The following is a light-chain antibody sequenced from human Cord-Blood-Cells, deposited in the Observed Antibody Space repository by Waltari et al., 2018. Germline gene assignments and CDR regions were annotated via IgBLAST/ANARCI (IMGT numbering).Light chain of an antibody. V-gene: IGKV1-5*03. J-gene: IGKJ3*01. Sequence: DIQMTQSPSTLYASVGDRVTITCRASQSISSWLAWYQQKPGKAPKLLIYKASSLESGVPSRFSGSGSGTEFTLTISSLQPDDFATYYCQQANSFPFTFGPGTKVDIK. CDR2: KAS. CDR1: QSISSW. CDR3: QQANSFPFT.